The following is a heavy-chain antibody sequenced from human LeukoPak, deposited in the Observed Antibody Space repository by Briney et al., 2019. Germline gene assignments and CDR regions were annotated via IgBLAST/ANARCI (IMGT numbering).Heavy chain of an antibody. D-gene: IGHD2-2*02. J-gene: IGHJ5*02. CDR1: GGSFSGYY. CDR3: ARDIVVVPAAIKAYNWFDP. Sequence: SETLSLTFCVYGGSFSGYYWSWIRQPPGKGLEWIGEINHSGSTNYNPPLKSRVTISVDTSKNQFSLKLSSVTAADTAVYYCARDIVVVPAAIKAYNWFDPWGQGTLVTVSS. V-gene: IGHV4-34*01. CDR2: INHSGST.